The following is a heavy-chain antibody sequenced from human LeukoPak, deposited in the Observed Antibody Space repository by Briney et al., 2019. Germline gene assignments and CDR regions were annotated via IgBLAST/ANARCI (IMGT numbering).Heavy chain of an antibody. CDR3: ARGDDYGDYWGLY. CDR2: ISTYNGNT. J-gene: IGHJ4*02. V-gene: IGHV1-18*01. D-gene: IGHD4-17*01. CDR1: GYTFTKYG. Sequence: ASVKVSCKTSGYTFTKYGITWVRQAPGQGLEWMGWISTYNGNTNYAQKLQGRVTMTTDTSTSTAYMELRSLISDDAAVYYCARGDDYGDYWGLYWGQGTLVTVSS.